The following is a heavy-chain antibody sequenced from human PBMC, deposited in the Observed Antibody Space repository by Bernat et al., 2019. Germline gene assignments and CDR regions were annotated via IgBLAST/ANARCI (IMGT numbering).Heavy chain of an antibody. CDR2: ISYDGSNK. V-gene: IGHV3-30*18. CDR3: AKDLPTMIVIWYFDL. D-gene: IGHD3-22*01. J-gene: IGHJ2*01. Sequence: QVQLVESGGGVVQPGRSLRLSCAASGFTFSSYGMHWVRQAPGKGLEWVAVISYDGSNKYYADSVKGRFTISRDNSKNTLYLQMNSLRAEDTAVYYCAKDLPTMIVIWYFDLWGRGTLVTVSS. CDR1: GFTFSSYG.